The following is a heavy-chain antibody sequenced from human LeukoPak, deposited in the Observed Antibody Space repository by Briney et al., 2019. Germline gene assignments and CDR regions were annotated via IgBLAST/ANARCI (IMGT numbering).Heavy chain of an antibody. V-gene: IGHV3-23*01. D-gene: IGHD2-2*01. CDR1: GFTFSSYA. CDR2: ISGSGGST. CDR3: AKSPRPHIVVVPSYFDY. Sequence: GGSVRLSCAASGFTFSSYAMSWVRQAPGKGLEWVSAISGSGGSTYYADSVKGRFTISRDNSKNTLYLQMNSLRAEDTAVYYCAKSPRPHIVVVPSYFDYWGQGTLVTVSS. J-gene: IGHJ4*02.